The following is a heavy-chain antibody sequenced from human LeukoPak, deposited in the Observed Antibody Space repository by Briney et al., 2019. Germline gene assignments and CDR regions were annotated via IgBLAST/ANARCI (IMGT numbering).Heavy chain of an antibody. CDR2: IYYSGST. V-gene: IGHV4-59*01. Sequence: SETLSLTCTVSGGSISSYYWSWIRQPPGKGLEWIGYIYYSGSTNYNPSPKSRVTISVDTSKNQFSLKLSSVTAADTAVYYCARGLGGYSFGYHFDYWGQGTLVTVSS. CDR1: GGSISSYY. CDR3: ARGLGGYSFGYHFDY. D-gene: IGHD5-18*01. J-gene: IGHJ4*02.